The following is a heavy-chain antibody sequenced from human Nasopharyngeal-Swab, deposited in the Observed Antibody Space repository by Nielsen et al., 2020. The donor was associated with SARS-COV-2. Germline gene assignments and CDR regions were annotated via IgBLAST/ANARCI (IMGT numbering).Heavy chain of an antibody. J-gene: IGHJ6*03. D-gene: IGHD2-8*02. CDR2: ISSSSTYI. CDR1: GFTFNNYN. CDR3: ARDQIGDAGGFYYYYYYMDV. V-gene: IGHV3-21*04. Sequence: GESLKISCAASGFTFNNYNFNWVRQAPGKGLEWVSSISSSSTYIYYADSVKGRFTISRDNAKDSLYLQMNSLRAEDTAVYYCARDQIGDAGGFYYYYYYMDVWGKGTTVTVSS.